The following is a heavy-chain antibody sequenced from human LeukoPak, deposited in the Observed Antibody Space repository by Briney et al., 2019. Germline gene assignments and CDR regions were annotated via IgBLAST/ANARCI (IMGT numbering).Heavy chain of an antibody. J-gene: IGHJ4*02. CDR3: AKDRTNLRSSYFDY. Sequence: GGSLRLSCAASGFTFDDYTMHWVRQAPGKGLEWVSLISWDGGSTYYADSVKGRFTISRDNSKNSLYLQMTRLRTEDTALYYCAKDRTNLRSSYFDYWAREPWSPSPQ. V-gene: IGHV3-43*01. CDR1: GFTFDDYT. CDR2: ISWDGGST. D-gene: IGHD1-14*01.